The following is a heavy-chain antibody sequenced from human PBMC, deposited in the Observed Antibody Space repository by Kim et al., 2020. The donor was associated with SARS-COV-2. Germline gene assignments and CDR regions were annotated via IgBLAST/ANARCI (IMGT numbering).Heavy chain of an antibody. Sequence: GGSLRLSCAASGFTFSSYALSWVRQAPGKGLEWVSAISGSGGSTYYADSVKGRFTISRDNSQNTLYLQMNSLRVEDTAIYYCAKAAAIYNWFDPWGQGTRVTVSP. D-gene: IGHD6-13*01. CDR1: GFTFSSYA. J-gene: IGHJ5*02. CDR3: AKAAAIYNWFDP. V-gene: IGHV3-23*01. CDR2: ISGSGGST.